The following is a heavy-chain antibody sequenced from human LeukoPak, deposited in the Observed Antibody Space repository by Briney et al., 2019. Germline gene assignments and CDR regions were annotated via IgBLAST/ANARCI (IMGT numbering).Heavy chain of an antibody. D-gene: IGHD3-10*01. CDR2: ISSSSSYI. CDR1: GFTFSSYS. CDR3: NARFGEFLPFDY. V-gene: IGHV3-21*01. Sequence: PGGSLRLSCAASGFTFSSYSMSWVRQAPGKGLEWVSSISSSSSYIYYADSVKGRFTISRDNAKNSLYLQMNSLRAEDTAVYYCNARFGEFLPFDYWGQGTLVTVSS. J-gene: IGHJ4*02.